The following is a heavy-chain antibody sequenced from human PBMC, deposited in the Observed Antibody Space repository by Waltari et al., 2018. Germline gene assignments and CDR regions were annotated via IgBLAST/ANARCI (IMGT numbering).Heavy chain of an antibody. V-gene: IGHV4-39*01. Sequence: QLQLQESGPGLVKPSETLSLTCTVSGGSLSSSSYFWAWIRQPPGKGLEWIGSIYYSGSTYYTLSLKSRVTISVDRSTNQVSLKLTSVTAADTAVYFCAREVPRNGYIGLIYYYMDVWGKGTTVTVSS. CDR3: AREVPRNGYIGLIYYYMDV. D-gene: IGHD5-12*01. J-gene: IGHJ6*03. CDR2: IYYSGST. CDR1: GGSLSSSSYF.